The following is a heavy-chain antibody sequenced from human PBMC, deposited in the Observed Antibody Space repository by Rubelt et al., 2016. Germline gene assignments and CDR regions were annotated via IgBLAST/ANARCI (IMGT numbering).Heavy chain of an antibody. J-gene: IGHJ3*02. V-gene: IGHV4-34*01. CDR3: ARDRSRITIFGVVTREDAFDI. D-gene: IGHD3-3*01. CDR1: GGSFSGYY. CDR2: INHSGST. Sequence: QVQLQQWGAGLLKPSETLSLTCAVYGGSFSGYYWSWIRQPPGKGLEWIGEINHSGSTNYNPSLKSRVTISVETSKNQFSLKLSSVTAADTAVYYCARDRSRITIFGVVTREDAFDIWGQGTMVTVSS.